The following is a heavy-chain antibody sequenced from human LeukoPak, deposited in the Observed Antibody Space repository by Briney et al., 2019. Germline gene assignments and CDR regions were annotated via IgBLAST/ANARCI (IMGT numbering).Heavy chain of an antibody. D-gene: IGHD6-19*01. CDR3: ARDYPIIAVAGNFDY. J-gene: IGHJ4*02. Sequence: ASVKVSCKASGYTFTSYGISWVRQAPGQGLEWMGWISAYNGNTNYAQKLQGRVTMTTDTSTSTAYMELRSLRSGDTAVYYCARDYPIIAVAGNFDYWGQGTLVTVSS. CDR2: ISAYNGNT. CDR1: GYTFTSYG. V-gene: IGHV1-18*01.